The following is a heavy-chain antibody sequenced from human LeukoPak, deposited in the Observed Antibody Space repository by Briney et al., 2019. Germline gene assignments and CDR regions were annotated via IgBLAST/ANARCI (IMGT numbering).Heavy chain of an antibody. CDR3: APIFGDYSDFDS. CDR2: ITHHGGT. J-gene: IGHJ4*02. CDR1: GGSFSNYY. Sequence: PSETLSLTCGVYGGSFSNYYLSWVRQPPGKGVEWIGEITHHGGTNYNPSLKSRVTISVDTSKNQFSLRLSSVAAADTAVYYCAPIFGDYSDFDSWGQGTLVTVSS. D-gene: IGHD4-17*01. V-gene: IGHV4-34*01.